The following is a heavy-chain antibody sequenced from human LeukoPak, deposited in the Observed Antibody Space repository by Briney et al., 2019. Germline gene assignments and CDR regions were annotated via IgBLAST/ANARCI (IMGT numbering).Heavy chain of an antibody. CDR2: INHSGST. CDR1: GGSFSGYY. Sequence: PSETLSLTCAVYGGSFSGYYWSWIRQPPGKGLEWIGEINHSGSTNYNPSLKSRVTISVDTSKNQFSLKLSSVTAADTAVYYCARLVGTKLPPEDYWGQGTLVTVSS. D-gene: IGHD1-14*01. V-gene: IGHV4-34*01. J-gene: IGHJ4*02. CDR3: ARLVGTKLPPEDY.